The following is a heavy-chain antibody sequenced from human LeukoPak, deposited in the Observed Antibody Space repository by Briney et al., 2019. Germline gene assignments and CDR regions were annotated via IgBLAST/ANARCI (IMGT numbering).Heavy chain of an antibody. J-gene: IGHJ4*02. CDR2: IRYDGSNK. CDR1: GFTFSTYG. CDR3: ARGHGPDY. V-gene: IGHV3-30*02. D-gene: IGHD2-8*01. Sequence: GGSLRLSCAASGFTFSTYGMHWVRQAPGKGLEWVAFIRYDGSNKYYADSVKGRFTISRDNSKNTVYLQMNSLRAEDTAVYYCARGHGPDYWGQGTLVTVSS.